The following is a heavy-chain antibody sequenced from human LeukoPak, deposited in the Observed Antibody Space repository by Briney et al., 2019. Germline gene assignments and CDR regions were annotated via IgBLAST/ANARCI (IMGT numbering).Heavy chain of an antibody. CDR1: GGTFSGYA. CDR2: IIPFLGVP. J-gene: IGHJ4*02. D-gene: IGHD6-13*01. V-gene: IGHV1-69*04. Sequence: ASVKVSCKASGGTFSGYAISWVRRAPGQGLEWMGRIIPFLGVPNYAQKFQGRVTITADKSTSTAYMELSSLRSEDTAVYYCARGFTYSSDYWGQGTLVTVSS. CDR3: ARGFTYSSDY.